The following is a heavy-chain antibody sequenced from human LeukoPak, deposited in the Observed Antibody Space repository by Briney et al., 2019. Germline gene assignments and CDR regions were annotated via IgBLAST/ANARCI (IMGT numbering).Heavy chain of an antibody. V-gene: IGHV3-30*03. D-gene: IGHD6-13*01. CDR1: GFIFSGYG. Sequence: PGGSLRLSCAASGFIFSGYGVHWVRQAPGKGLEWVALMSHDGNYKHYADSVKGRFTISRDNSKNTLYLQMNSLRVEDTAVYYCAREGLAGDRGKLIDFWGQGTLVTVSS. J-gene: IGHJ4*02. CDR3: AREGLAGDRGKLIDF. CDR2: MSHDGNYK.